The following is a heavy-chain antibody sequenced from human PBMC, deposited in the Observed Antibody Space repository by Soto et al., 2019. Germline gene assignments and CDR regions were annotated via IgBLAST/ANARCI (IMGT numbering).Heavy chain of an antibody. CDR1: GFKFSNYA. CDR2: ITSESDAM. CDR3: AKGSSGSRYSSLDF. J-gene: IGHJ4*02. D-gene: IGHD2-15*01. V-gene: IGHV3-23*01. Sequence: PGGSLRLSCAASGFKFSNYAMTWVRLAPGKGLEWVSIITSESDAMHYVDSVEGRLTTSRDNSRNTLYLQMNSLRVEDTALYYCAKGSSGSRYSSLDFWGQGTQVTVSS.